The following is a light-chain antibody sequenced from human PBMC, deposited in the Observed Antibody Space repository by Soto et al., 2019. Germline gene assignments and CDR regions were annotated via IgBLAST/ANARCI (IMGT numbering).Light chain of an antibody. Sequence: IVITESPWTLCLSPQASATLSGRASQSVSSSYLAWYQQKPGQAPRLLIYGASSRATGIPDRFSGSGSGTDFTLTISRLEPEDFAVYYCQQYGSSRTFGQGTKVDIK. CDR3: QQYGSSRT. V-gene: IGKV3-20*01. CDR2: GAS. CDR1: QSVSSSY. J-gene: IGKJ1*01.